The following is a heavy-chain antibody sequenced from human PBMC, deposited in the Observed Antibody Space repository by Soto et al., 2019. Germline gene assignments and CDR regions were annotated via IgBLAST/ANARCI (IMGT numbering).Heavy chain of an antibody. CDR2: INHSGST. V-gene: IGHV4-34*01. Sequence: SETLSLTCAVYGGSFSGYYWSWILQPTGKGLEWIGEINHSGSTNYNPSLKSRVTISVDTSKNQFSLKLSSVTAADTAVHYCARGVLPFLEWSSYYYYGMDVWGQGTTVTVSS. J-gene: IGHJ6*02. D-gene: IGHD3-3*01. CDR3: ARGVLPFLEWSSYYYYGMDV. CDR1: GGSFSGYY.